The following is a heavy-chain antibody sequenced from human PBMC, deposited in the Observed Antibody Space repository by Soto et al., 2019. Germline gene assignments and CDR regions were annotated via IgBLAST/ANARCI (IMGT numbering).Heavy chain of an antibody. V-gene: IGHV2-5*02. CDR3: AHRATMTIFGLIIDNGIWFDP. CDR1: GFSLSTSGAA. D-gene: IGHD3-3*01. Sequence: QINRIESGPTLVKPTQTLTLTCTFSGFSLSTSGAAVGWVRQPPGRALKWLALIYWDGDKRYNASLGNRLTITKDTSMNQVVLTLTNVDPADTATYYCAHRATMTIFGLIIDNGIWFDPWGQGTRVIVSS. J-gene: IGHJ5*02. CDR2: IYWDGDK.